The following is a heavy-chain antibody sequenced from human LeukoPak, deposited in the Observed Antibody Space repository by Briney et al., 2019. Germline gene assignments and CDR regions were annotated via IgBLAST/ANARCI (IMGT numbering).Heavy chain of an antibody. D-gene: IGHD6-13*01. CDR3: ARGYSSTLGGY. Sequence: ASVTVSCKASGGTFSSYAISWVRQAPGQGLEWMGRIIPILGIANYAQKFQGRVTITADKSTSTAYMELSSLRSEDTAVYYCARGYSSTLGGYWGQGILVTVSS. J-gene: IGHJ4*02. CDR2: IIPILGIA. V-gene: IGHV1-69*04. CDR1: GGTFSSYA.